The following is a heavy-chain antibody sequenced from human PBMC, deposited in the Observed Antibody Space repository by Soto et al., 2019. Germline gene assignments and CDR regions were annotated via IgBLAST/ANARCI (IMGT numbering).Heavy chain of an antibody. D-gene: IGHD5-18*01. CDR1: VYSFTNNV. CDR2: VNAGNDNT. CDR3: AREVPYGYSRFDY. V-gene: IGHV1-3*01. J-gene: IGHJ4*02. Sequence: XSVKVSCKTSVYSFTNNVIHWVRQAPGQRLEWIGWVNAGNDNTKWSREFQGRLTLTKDTSATTAYMELSSLTPEDTAIYFCAREVPYGYSRFDYWGQGTLVTVSS.